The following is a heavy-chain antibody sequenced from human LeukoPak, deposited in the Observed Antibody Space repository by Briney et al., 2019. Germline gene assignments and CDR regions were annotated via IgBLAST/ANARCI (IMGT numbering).Heavy chain of an antibody. V-gene: IGHV5-51*01. CDR1: GYTFTTYW. D-gene: IGHD3-22*01. J-gene: IGHJ4*02. CDR2: IYPGDSDT. Sequence: GESLKISCKGSGYTFTTYWIGWVRQIPGKGLEWMGIIYPGDSDTRYSPSFQGQVTISADKSISTAYLQWSSLKASDTAMYYCARQPLYDSSGYPDYWGQGTLVTVSS. CDR3: ARQPLYDSSGYPDY.